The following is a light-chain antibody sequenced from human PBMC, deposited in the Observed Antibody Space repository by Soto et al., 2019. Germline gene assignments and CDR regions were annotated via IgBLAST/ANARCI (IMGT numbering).Light chain of an antibody. Sequence: QSVLTQPASVSGSPGQSITISCTGTNSDIGRYNFVSWYQQHPGKAPKLLVYEVTNRPSGVSNRFSGSKSGNTASLTIFGLQTEDEADYYCSSYTSVTTFVVFGTGTKLTVL. J-gene: IGLJ1*01. CDR3: SSYTSVTTFVV. V-gene: IGLV2-14*01. CDR1: NSDIGRYNF. CDR2: EVT.